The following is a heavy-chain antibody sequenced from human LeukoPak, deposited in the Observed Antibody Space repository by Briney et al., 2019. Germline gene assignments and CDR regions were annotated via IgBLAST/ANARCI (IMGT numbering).Heavy chain of an antibody. CDR1: GSTFSSYA. J-gene: IGHJ4*02. D-gene: IGHD6-6*01. V-gene: IGHV1-69*05. CDR3: ARRSSSSGYFDY. CDR2: IIPIFGTA. Sequence: ASVKVSCKASGSTFSSYAISWVRQAPGQGLEWMGGIIPIFGTANYAQKFQGRVTITTDESTSTAYMELSSLRSEDTAVYYCARRSSSSGYFDYWGQGTLVTVSS.